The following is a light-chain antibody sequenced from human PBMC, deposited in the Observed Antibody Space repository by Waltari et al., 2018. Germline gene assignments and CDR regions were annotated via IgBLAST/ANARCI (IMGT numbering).Light chain of an antibody. V-gene: IGLV2-14*01. CDR1: SSDVGGYNY. CDR3: SSFTSSSTLRV. Sequence: QSALTQPASVSGSPGQSITISCTGTSSDVGGYNYVSWYQQHPGKAPKLLVYDVTKRPSGGSTRFSGSKSGNTASLNISGLQAEDEADYYCSSFTSSSTLRVFGGGTKLTVL. CDR2: DVT. J-gene: IGLJ3*02.